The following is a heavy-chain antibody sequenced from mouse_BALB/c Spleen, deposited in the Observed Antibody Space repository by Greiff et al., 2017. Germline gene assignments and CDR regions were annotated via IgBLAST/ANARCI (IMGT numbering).Heavy chain of an antibody. CDR1: GYTFTSYW. Sequence: QVQLKQSGAELARPGASVKLSCKASGYTFTSYWMQWVKQRPGQGLEWIGAIYPGDGDTRYTQKFKGKATLTADKSSSTAYMQLSSLASEDSAVYYCARWYRYAMDYWGQGTSVTVSS. CDR2: IYPGDGDT. CDR3: ARWYRYAMDY. D-gene: IGHD2-1*01. J-gene: IGHJ4*01. V-gene: IGHV1-87*01.